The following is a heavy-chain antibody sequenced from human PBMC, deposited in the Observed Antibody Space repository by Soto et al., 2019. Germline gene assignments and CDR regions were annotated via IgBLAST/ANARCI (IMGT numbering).Heavy chain of an antibody. V-gene: IGHV1-18*01. CDR2: ISVDNGNT. CDR3: ARVYYDCSGFYHEDH. CDR1: GYNFNNFL. D-gene: IGHD3-22*01. J-gene: IGHJ1*01. Sequence: QVKLVQSGPEVKKPGASVMVSCQASGYNFNNFLVSWVRQAPGQGPEWVGWISVDNGNTNYGQKFLGRVIMITDTSTSTAYMDLRGLRSDDTAVYYCARVYYDCSGFYHEDHWGQGTLVTVSS.